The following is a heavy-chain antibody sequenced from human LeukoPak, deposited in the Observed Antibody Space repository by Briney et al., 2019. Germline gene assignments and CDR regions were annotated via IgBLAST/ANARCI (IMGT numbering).Heavy chain of an antibody. Sequence: PGGSLRLSCAASGFTFNNYGMHWVRQAPGKGLEWVAFVYYHGNTKYYADSVKGRFTISRDNSKNTLYLQMNSPRAEDTAVYYCAKGQLAYYYYYMDVWGKGTTVTVSS. V-gene: IGHV3-30*02. CDR1: GFTFNNYG. D-gene: IGHD6-6*01. J-gene: IGHJ6*03. CDR3: AKGQLAYYYYYMDV. CDR2: VYYHGNTK.